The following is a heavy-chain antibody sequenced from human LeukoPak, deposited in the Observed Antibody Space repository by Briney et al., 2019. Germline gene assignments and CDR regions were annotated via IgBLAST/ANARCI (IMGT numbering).Heavy chain of an antibody. Sequence: SETLSLTCTVSGGSISSYYWSWIRQPPGKGLEWIGYIYYSGSTNYNPSLKSRVTISVDTSKNQFSLKLSSVTAADTAVYYCARVHRAGWLPDDAFDIWGQGTVVTVSS. V-gene: IGHV4-59*01. J-gene: IGHJ3*02. CDR3: ARVHRAGWLPDDAFDI. CDR1: GGSISSYY. D-gene: IGHD3-22*01. CDR2: IYYSGST.